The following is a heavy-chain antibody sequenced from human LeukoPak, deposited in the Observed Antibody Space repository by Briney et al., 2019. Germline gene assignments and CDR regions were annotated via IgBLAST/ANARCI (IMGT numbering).Heavy chain of an antibody. CDR2: IYYSGST. D-gene: IGHD3-22*01. J-gene: IGHJ4*02. CDR1: GGSISSYY. Sequence: KPSETLSLTCTVSGGSISSYYWSWIRQPPGKGLEWIGYIYYSGSTNYSPSLKSRVTISVDTSKNQFSLKLSSVTAADTAVYYCARVVGSITMIVVNRGGFYFDYWGQGTLVTVSS. V-gene: IGHV4-59*01. CDR3: ARVVGSITMIVVNRGGFYFDY.